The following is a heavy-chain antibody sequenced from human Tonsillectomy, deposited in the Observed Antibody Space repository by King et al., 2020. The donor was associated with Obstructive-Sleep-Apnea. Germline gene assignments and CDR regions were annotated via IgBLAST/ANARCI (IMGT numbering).Heavy chain of an antibody. CDR3: ARHGIRLSFGVAPYYFDY. D-gene: IGHD3-3*01. CDR1: GCSISNYY. CDR2: IYYSGST. V-gene: IGHV4-59*08. J-gene: IGHJ4*02. Sequence: VQLQESGPGLVKPSETLSLTCTVSGCSISNYYWSWIRQPPGEGLEWIGYIYYSGSTNFNPSLKSRVTISLDTSKNQFSLRLSSVTAADTAVYYCARHGIRLSFGVAPYYFDYWGQGTLVTVSS.